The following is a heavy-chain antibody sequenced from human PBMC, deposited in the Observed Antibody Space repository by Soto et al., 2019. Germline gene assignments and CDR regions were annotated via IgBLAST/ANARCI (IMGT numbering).Heavy chain of an antibody. V-gene: IGHV3-23*01. J-gene: IGHJ6*03. CDR3: AKFRGPSYSYYSRDV. CDR2: ISGSGRTT. Sequence: EVQLLESGGGLVQPGGSLRLSCAASGFTFGSYAMNWLRQAPGRGLECVSFISGSGRTTYYADSVKGRFTVSRDNSKNQLYLQMNSLGAEDTALYYCAKFRGPSYSYYSRDVWGKGTTVTVSS. CDR1: GFTFGSYA.